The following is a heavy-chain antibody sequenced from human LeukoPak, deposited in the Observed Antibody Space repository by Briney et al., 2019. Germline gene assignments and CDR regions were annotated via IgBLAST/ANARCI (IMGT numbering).Heavy chain of an antibody. D-gene: IGHD2-15*01. J-gene: IGHJ4*02. CDR1: EGTLSRYS. V-gene: IGHV1-69*13. CDR2: IIPIFRTP. Sequence: SVKVSCKASEGTLSRYSISWVRQAPGQWLEWMGGIIPIFRTPNYARKFQGRVTITADESTSTSYLELSSVRSEDTAVYYCARSGGDCSGGSCPLVYWGQGELVTVAS. CDR3: ARSGGDCSGGSCPLVY.